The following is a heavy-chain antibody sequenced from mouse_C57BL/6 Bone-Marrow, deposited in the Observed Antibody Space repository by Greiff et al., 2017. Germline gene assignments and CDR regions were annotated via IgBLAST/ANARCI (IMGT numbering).Heavy chain of an antibody. CDR2: ISSGSSTI. Sequence: EVKLVESGGGLVKPGGSLKLSCAAYGFTFSDYGMHWVRQAPEKGLEWVAYISSGSSTIYYADTVKGRFTISRDNAKNTLFLQMTSLRSEDTAMYYCARGMIKDAMDYWGQGTSVTVSS. CDR3: ARGMIKDAMDY. V-gene: IGHV5-17*01. J-gene: IGHJ4*01. D-gene: IGHD2-4*01. CDR1: GFTFSDYG.